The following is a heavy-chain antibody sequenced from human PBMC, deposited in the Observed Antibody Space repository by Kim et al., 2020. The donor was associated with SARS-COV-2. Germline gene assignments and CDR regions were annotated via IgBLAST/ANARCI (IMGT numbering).Heavy chain of an antibody. CDR1: GYTFTSYG. Sequence: ASVKVSCKASGYTFTSYGISWVRQAPGQGLEWMGWISAYNGNTNYAQKLQGRVTMTTDTSTSTAYMELRSLRSDDTAVYYCARDPSIAYSSPFDYWGQGTLVTVSS. D-gene: IGHD6-13*01. CDR3: ARDPSIAYSSPFDY. V-gene: IGHV1-18*01. CDR2: ISAYNGNT. J-gene: IGHJ4*02.